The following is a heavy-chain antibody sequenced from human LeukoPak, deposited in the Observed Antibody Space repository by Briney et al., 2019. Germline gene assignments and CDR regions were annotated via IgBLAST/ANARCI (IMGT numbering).Heavy chain of an antibody. V-gene: IGHV3-48*02. CDR2: IDKSGSNI. J-gene: IGHJ4*02. CDR1: GFTFTSYS. CDR3: ARESYWGASAKGFDS. Sequence: GGSLRLSCAVSGFTFTSYSMNWVRQAPGKGLEWVSYIDKSGSNIYYADSVKGRFIISRDNAKNSLYLQMNSLRDEDTALYYCARESYWGASAKGFDSWGQGTLVIVSS. D-gene: IGHD7-27*01.